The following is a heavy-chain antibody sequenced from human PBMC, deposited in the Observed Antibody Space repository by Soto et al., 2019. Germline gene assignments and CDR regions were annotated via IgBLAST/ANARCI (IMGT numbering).Heavy chain of an antibody. J-gene: IGHJ4*02. CDR2: ISGIGDRT. CDR3: XXXRGDYLSFGN. Sequence: EVQLLESGGGLVQPGGSLRLSCTASGFIFSSYAMSWVRQAPGKGVEWVSSISGIGDRTHYADSVKGRFTISRDTSKXXXXXXXXXXXXXXXXXXXXXXXRGDYLSFGNWGQGTLVTVSS. CDR1: GFIFSSYA. V-gene: IGHV3-23*01. D-gene: IGHD4-17*01.